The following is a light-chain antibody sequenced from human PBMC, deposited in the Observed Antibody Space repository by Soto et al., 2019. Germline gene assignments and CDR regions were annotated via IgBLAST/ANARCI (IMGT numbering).Light chain of an antibody. J-gene: IGKJ1*01. CDR3: QQYGSSLTWT. V-gene: IGKV3-20*01. CDR2: AAS. Sequence: EVVLTQSPGTVSLSPGERVTLSCRASQSVISNYLAWYQQRPGQAPRLLIYAASSRATGIPERFSGSGSGTDFTLSISSLEPEDFAVYYCQQYGSSLTWTFGQGTKVEMK. CDR1: QSVISNY.